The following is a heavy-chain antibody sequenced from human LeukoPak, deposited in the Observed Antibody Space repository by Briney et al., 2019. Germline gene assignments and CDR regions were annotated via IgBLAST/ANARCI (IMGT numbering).Heavy chain of an antibody. CDR3: ARARDGYNLAY. V-gene: IGHV3-53*01. CDR2: IYSGGST. J-gene: IGHJ4*02. Sequence: GGSLRLSCAASGFNVSSNYMSWVRQAPGKGLEWVSLIYSGGSTYYADSVKGRFTLSRDSSKNTLYLQMNSLRAEDTAVYYCARARDGYNLAYWGQGTLVTVSS. D-gene: IGHD5-24*01. CDR1: GFNVSSNY.